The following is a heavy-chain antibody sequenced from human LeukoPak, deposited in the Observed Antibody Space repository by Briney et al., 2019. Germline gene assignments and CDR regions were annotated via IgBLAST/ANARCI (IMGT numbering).Heavy chain of an antibody. CDR3: ARRDSSYYNY. CDR2: IYTSGST. Sequence: SETLSLTCTVSGGSISSYYWSWIRQPPGKGLEWIGYIYTSGSTNYNPSLKSRVTISVDTSKNQFSLKLSSVTAPDTAVYYCARRDSSYYNYWGQGTLVTVSS. V-gene: IGHV4-4*09. J-gene: IGHJ4*02. D-gene: IGHD1-26*01. CDR1: GGSISSYY.